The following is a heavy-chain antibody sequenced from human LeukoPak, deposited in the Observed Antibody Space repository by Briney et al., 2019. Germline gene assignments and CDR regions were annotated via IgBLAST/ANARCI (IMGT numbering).Heavy chain of an antibody. V-gene: IGHV4-39*01. CDR3: ARQKTTVDY. CDR1: GGSISSYY. CDR2: IYYSGTT. D-gene: IGHD4-11*01. Sequence: SSETLSLTCTVSGGSISSYYWGWIRQPPGKGLEWIATIYYSGTTYYNPSLKSRVTISVDTSKNQFSLKLSSVTAADTAVYYCARQKTTVDYWGQGTLVTVSS. J-gene: IGHJ4*02.